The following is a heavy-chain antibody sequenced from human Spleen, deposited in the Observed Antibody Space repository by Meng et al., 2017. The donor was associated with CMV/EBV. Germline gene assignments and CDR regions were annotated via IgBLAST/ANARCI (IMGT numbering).Heavy chain of an antibody. CDR3: ARPRNSSSWDFDYYYGMDV. CDR2: ISGTSTFI. V-gene: IGHV3-21*01. D-gene: IGHD6-13*01. CDR1: EFPFSDYI. J-gene: IGHJ6*02. Sequence: GESLKISCAASEFPFSDYIMNWFRQAPGKGLEWVSSISGTSTFIYYADSVKGRFTISRDNAKKSLYLQMSSLRAEDTAVYYCARPRNSSSWDFDYYYGMDVWGQGTTVTVSS.